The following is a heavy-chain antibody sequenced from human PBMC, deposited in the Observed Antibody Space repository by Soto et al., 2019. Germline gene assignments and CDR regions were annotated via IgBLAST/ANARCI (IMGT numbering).Heavy chain of an antibody. D-gene: IGHD3-10*01. V-gene: IGHV1-69*13. Sequence: ASVKVSCKASGGTFSSYAISWVRQAPGQGLEWMGGIIPIFGTANYAQKFQGRVTITADESTSTAYMELSSLRSEDTAVYYCARDNGILYGSGSYYVYYYYGMDVWGQGTTVTVSS. CDR2: IIPIFGTA. J-gene: IGHJ6*02. CDR3: ARDNGILYGSGSYYVYYYYGMDV. CDR1: GGTFSSYA.